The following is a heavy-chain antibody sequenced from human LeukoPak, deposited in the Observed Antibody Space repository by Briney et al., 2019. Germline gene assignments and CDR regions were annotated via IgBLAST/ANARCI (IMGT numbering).Heavy chain of an antibody. J-gene: IGHJ4*02. CDR1: GSSFTNFW. Sequence: PGGTLRLSCAVSGSSFTNFWLSWVWQAPARGLEWVGNIHPEGNEKYHVEPVKGRFTISRDTTKNLLFLQMNGLRVEDTAVYYCARGDAFSGDHWGQGTLVTVSS. CDR3: ARGDAFSGDH. V-gene: IGHV3-7*04. CDR2: IHPEGNEK.